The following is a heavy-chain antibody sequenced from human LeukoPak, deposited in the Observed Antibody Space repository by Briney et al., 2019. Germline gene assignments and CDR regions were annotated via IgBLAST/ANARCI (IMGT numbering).Heavy chain of an antibody. D-gene: IGHD3-3*01. CDR3: ARGPPIFGVARYYYYYMDV. V-gene: IGHV4-34*01. CDR1: GGSFSGYY. CDR2: INHSGST. Sequence: SETLSLTCAVYGGSFSGYYWSWIRQPPGKGLEWIGEINHSGSTNYNPSRKSRVTISVDTSKNQSSLRLSSVTAADTAVYYCARGPPIFGVARYYYYYMDVWGKGTTVTVYS. J-gene: IGHJ6*03.